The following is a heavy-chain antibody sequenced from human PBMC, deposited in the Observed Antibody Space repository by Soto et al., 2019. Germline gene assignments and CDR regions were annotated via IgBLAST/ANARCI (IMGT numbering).Heavy chain of an antibody. D-gene: IGHD5-12*01. CDR3: ARPGIVAAIGAALDC. V-gene: IGHV3-33*01. J-gene: IGHJ4*02. CDR1: GFTFSDYG. Sequence: QVQLVESGGGVVQPGRSMRLSCEASGFTFSDYGMHWVRQAPGKGLEWVAVIWNDGTSRYYPDSGKGRFTISRDNSKNTLFLQMNNRRLEDKAVYYCARPGIVAAIGAALDCWGQGTLVTVSS. CDR2: IWNDGTSR.